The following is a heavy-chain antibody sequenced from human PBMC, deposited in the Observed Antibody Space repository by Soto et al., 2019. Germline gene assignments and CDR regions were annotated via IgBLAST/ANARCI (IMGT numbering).Heavy chain of an antibody. CDR3: ARAPKVSGSSQTRPDF. D-gene: IGHD6-6*01. V-gene: IGHV4-34*01. CDR2: ISQSGNT. CDR1: SGSFSGYY. J-gene: IGHJ4*02. Sequence: SETLSLTCSIYSGSFSGYYWSWIRQPPGRGLEWIGEISQSGNTNYSPSLKSRVSISIDTSKKQFSLNLASVSAADTAVYYCARAPKVSGSSQTRPDFWGQGTLVTVSS.